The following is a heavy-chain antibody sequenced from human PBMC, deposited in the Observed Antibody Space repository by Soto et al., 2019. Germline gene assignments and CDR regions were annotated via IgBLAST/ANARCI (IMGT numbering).Heavy chain of an antibody. Sequence: GGSLRLSGAASGFTFSSYGMHWVRQAPGKGLEWVAVISYDGSNKYYADSVKGRFTISRDNSKNTLYLQMNSLRAEDTAVYYCAKGPPDYDYSNKDKLYYYYYYMDVWGKGTTVTVSS. CDR1: GFTFSSYG. J-gene: IGHJ6*03. CDR2: ISYDGSNK. V-gene: IGHV3-30*18. CDR3: AKGPPDYDYSNKDKLYYYYYYMDV. D-gene: IGHD4-4*01.